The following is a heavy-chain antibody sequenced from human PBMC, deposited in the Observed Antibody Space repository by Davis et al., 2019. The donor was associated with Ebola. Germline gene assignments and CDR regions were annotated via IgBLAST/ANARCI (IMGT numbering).Heavy chain of an antibody. D-gene: IGHD1-20*01. CDR2: ISYDGSKT. J-gene: IGHJ3*02. CDR3: AKDTSNNWFDI. CDR1: GFPHRPCG. Sequence: SPMTPCPAPGFPHRPCGMHWVRHPPGTGLQRVAVISYDGSKTYYGDSVKGRFTISRDNSKNTVYLKMNSLRVEDTAIYYCAKDTSNNWFDIWGQGTMVTVSS. V-gene: IGHV3-30*18.